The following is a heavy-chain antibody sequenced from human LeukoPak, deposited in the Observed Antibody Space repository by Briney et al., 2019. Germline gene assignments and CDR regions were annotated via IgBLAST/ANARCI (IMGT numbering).Heavy chain of an antibody. CDR2: IYYSGST. D-gene: IGHD3-10*01. CDR3: ARRLGGSGSYYY. V-gene: IGHV4-39*01. J-gene: IGHJ4*02. CDR1: GGSVSSSIYY. Sequence: SETLSLTCSVSGGSVSSSIYYWGWIRQPPGKGLEWIGSIYYSGSTYYNPSLKSRVTISVDTSKNQFSLKLRSVTAADTAVYYCARRLGGSGSYYYWGQGTLVTVSS.